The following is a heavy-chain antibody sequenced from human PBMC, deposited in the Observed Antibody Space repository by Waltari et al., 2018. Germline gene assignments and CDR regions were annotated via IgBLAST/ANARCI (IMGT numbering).Heavy chain of an antibody. CDR1: GFNFSNYF. D-gene: IGHD1-7*01. CDR3: LNYDFDS. J-gene: IGHJ4*02. Sequence: DVQVVESGGGLVRPGGSLRLSCIGSGFNFSNYFIHWFRQAPGEGPVWVARINNEGSIVNYADSVKGRFSISRDNAKSTVYLQMNNLRGEDTALYHCLNYDFDSWGQGTLVTVSS. V-gene: IGHV3-74*01. CDR2: INNEGSIV.